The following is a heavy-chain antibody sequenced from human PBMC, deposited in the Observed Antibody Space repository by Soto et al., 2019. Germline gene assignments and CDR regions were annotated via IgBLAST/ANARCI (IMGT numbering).Heavy chain of an antibody. CDR3: ARGPLAAAGTHSKYYFDY. CDR1: GGSISSGGYY. D-gene: IGHD6-13*01. J-gene: IGHJ4*02. CDR2: IYYSGST. Sequence: SSETLSLTCTVSGGSISSGGYYWSWIRQHPGKGLEWIGYIYYSGSTYYNPSLKSRVTISVDTSKNQFSLKLSSVTAADTAVYYCARGPLAAAGTHSKYYFDYWGQGTLVTVSS. V-gene: IGHV4-31*03.